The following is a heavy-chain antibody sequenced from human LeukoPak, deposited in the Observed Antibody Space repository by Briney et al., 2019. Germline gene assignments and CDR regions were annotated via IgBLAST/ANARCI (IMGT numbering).Heavy chain of an antibody. CDR2: IYYSGIT. V-gene: IGHV4-39*01. D-gene: IGHD3-10*01. Sequence: PSETLSLTCTVSGASISSSDRYWGWIRQPPGKGLEWIGSIYYSGITYHNPSLKSRVTISVDTAKHQFSLKLSSVTAADTAVYYCATPLWFGELVFDAFDIWGQGTMVTVSS. J-gene: IGHJ3*02. CDR1: GASISSSDRY. CDR3: ATPLWFGELVFDAFDI.